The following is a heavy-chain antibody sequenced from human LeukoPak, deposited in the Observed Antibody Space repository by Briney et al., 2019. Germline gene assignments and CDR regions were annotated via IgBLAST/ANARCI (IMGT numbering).Heavy chain of an antibody. D-gene: IGHD5-12*01. CDR3: ARGSSGYDRDAFDI. CDR1: GFTFSSYA. Sequence: GGSLRLSCAASGFTFSSYAMTWVRQAPGEGLEWVSAITDTGGDTYYADSVKGRFTISRDNSKNTLYLQMNSLRAEDTAVYYCARGSSGYDRDAFDIWGQGTMVTVSS. CDR2: ITDTGGDT. J-gene: IGHJ3*02. V-gene: IGHV3-23*01.